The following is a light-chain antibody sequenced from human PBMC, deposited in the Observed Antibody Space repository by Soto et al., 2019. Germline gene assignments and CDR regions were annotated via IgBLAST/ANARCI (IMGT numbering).Light chain of an antibody. CDR3: QTWVSGIVV. J-gene: IGLJ2*01. V-gene: IGLV4-69*01. CDR2: LNSDGSH. Sequence: QLVLTQSPSASASLGASVKLTCTLSSGHSSYAIAWHQQQPEKGPRYLMKLNSDGSHTKGDGIPDRFSGSSSGAERYLTISSLQSEYEADYYCQTWVSGIVVFGGGTKLTVL. CDR1: SGHSSYA.